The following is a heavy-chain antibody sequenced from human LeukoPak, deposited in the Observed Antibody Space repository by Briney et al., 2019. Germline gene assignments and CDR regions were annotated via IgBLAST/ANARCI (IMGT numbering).Heavy chain of an antibody. CDR1: GFTFSDYA. V-gene: IGHV3-30*04. CDR3: ARFFCGGESYFFFDY. Sequence: AGRSLRLSCAASGFTFSDYAMNWVRQAPGKGLEWVAVISYDGSDKYYADSVKGRFTISRDNSKNTLYLQMNRLRAEDTAMYYCARFFCGGESYFFFDYGGQGTLVTVSS. J-gene: IGHJ4*02. CDR2: ISYDGSDK. D-gene: IGHD2-21*01.